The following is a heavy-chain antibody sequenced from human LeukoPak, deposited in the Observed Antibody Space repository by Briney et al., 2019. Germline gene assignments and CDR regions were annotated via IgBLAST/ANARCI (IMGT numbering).Heavy chain of an antibody. CDR1: GYTFTHYG. CDR2: ISPCNGDT. CDR3: ARAETYYYGSRHDF. Sequence: ASVKVSCKASGYTFTHYGISWVRQAPGQGLEWMGWISPCNGDTNYAQKFQGRVTMTTDTSTSTAYMGLRSLRSDDTAVYYCARAETYYYGSRHDFWGQGTLVTVSS. V-gene: IGHV1-18*01. D-gene: IGHD3-10*01. J-gene: IGHJ4*02.